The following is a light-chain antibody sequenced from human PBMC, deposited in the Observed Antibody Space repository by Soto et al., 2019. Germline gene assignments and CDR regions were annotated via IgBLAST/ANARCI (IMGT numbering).Light chain of an antibody. CDR3: QQADSCPLT. CDR2: VAS. J-gene: IGKJ4*01. CDR1: QGISSW. Sequence: DIPMIPSPSSVSASVGDRVTITCRASQGISSWLAWYQQKPGKAPTLLIYVASNLQSGVPSRFSGSGSGTDFTLAINNLQPEDFATYYCQQADSCPLTVGGGTEVEIK. V-gene: IGKV1-12*01.